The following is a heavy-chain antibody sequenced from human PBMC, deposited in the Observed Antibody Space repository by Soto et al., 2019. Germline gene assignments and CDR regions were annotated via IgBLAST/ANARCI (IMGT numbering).Heavy chain of an antibody. J-gene: IGHJ6*02. D-gene: IGHD3-3*01. Sequence: SETLSLTCAVSGGSISSYYWSWIRQPPGKGLEWIGYIYYSGSTNYNPSLKSRVTISVDTSKNQFSLKLSSVTAADTAVYYCARDGGLLEGYYDDDYGMDVWGQGTTVTVSS. V-gene: IGHV4-59*01. CDR2: IYYSGST. CDR1: GGSISSYY. CDR3: ARDGGLLEGYYDDDYGMDV.